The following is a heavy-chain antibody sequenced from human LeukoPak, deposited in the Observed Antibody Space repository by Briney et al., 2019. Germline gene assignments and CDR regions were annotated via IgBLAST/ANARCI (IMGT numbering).Heavy chain of an antibody. CDR2: ISSSSSYT. Sequence: SGGSLRLSCAASGFTFSDYYMSWIRQAPGKGLEWVSYISSSSSYTNYADSVKGRFTISRDNAKNSLYLQMNSLRAEGAAVYYCARVAYGYSVDYWGQGTLVTVSS. CDR1: GFTFSDYY. J-gene: IGHJ4*02. V-gene: IGHV3-11*06. D-gene: IGHD5-18*01. CDR3: ARVAYGYSVDY.